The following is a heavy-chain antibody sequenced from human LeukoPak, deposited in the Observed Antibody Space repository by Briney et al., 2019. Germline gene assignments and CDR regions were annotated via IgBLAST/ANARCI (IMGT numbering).Heavy chain of an antibody. D-gene: IGHD1-26*01. CDR1: GYSISSGYY. CDR2: IYHSGST. CDR3: ARGGYSGSYVFDY. J-gene: IGHJ4*02. V-gene: IGHV4-38-2*02. Sequence: PSETLSLTCTVSGYSISSGYYWGWIRQPPGKGLEWIGSIYHSGSTYYNPSLKSRVTISVDTSKNQFSLKLTSVTAADTAVYYCARGGYSGSYVFDYWGQGTLVTVSS.